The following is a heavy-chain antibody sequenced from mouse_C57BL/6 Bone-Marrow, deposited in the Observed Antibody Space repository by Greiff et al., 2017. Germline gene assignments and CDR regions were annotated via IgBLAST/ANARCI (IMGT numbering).Heavy chain of an antibody. CDR1: GYTFTSYW. V-gene: IGHV1-64*01. CDR2: IHPNSGST. Sequence: QVQLQQPGAELVKPGASVKLSCKASGYTFTSYWMHWVKQRPGQGLEWIGMIHPNSGSTNYNEKFKSKATLTVDKSSSTAFMQLSSLTSEDSAVYYFAREERRPYYFAFWDRGHALTVSS. J-gene: IGHJ2*01. CDR3: AREERRPYYFAF. D-gene: IGHD2-14*01.